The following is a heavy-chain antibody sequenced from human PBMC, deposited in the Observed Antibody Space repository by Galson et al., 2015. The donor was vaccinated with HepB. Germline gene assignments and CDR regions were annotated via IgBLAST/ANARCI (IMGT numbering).Heavy chain of an antibody. CDR2: IYSGGST. J-gene: IGHJ6*02. CDR3: ARDRVVVPAAIAIAVAGEGGMDV. D-gene: IGHD2-2*02. V-gene: IGHV3-66*01. Sequence: SLRLSCAASGFTVSSNYMSWVRQAPGKGLEWVSVIYSGGSTYYADSVKGRFTISRDNSKNTLDLQMNSLRAEDTAVYYCARDRVVVPAAIAIAVAGEGGMDVWGQGTTVTVSS. CDR1: GFTVSSNY.